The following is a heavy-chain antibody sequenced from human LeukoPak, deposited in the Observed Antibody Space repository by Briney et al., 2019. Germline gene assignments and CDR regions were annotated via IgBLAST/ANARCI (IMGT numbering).Heavy chain of an antibody. CDR2: IKQDEREN. Sequence: PGGSLRLSCAASGFPFSTYWMTSVRQAPGKGLAWVSNIKQDERENYHVHSVKGRFTTSSYSAKSSLFLQMNCLTVEETPVYYCARDQEGFDYWGQGTLVTVSS. CDR3: ARDQEGFDY. V-gene: IGHV3-7*03. J-gene: IGHJ4*02. CDR1: GFPFSTYW.